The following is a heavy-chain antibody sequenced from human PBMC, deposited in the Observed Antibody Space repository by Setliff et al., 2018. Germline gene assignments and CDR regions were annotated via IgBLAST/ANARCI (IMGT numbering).Heavy chain of an antibody. Sequence: SETLSLTCAVYGGSFSGYYWSWIRQPAWKGLEWIGHIYIGGRANYNPSLKSRVTMSIDTSKNQFSLKLNSVTAADMAVYYCAREQWLDPPGYYYMDVWAKGTTVTVSS. V-gene: IGHV4-4*07. CDR2: IYIGGRA. CDR3: AREQWLDPPGYYYMDV. CDR1: GGSFSGYY. J-gene: IGHJ6*03. D-gene: IGHD6-19*01.